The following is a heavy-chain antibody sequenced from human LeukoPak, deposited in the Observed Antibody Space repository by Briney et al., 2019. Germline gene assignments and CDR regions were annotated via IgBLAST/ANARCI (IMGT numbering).Heavy chain of an antibody. J-gene: IGHJ5*02. CDR2: INPNSGGT. V-gene: IGHV1-2*02. D-gene: IGHD6-13*01. CDR3: ARALRAAGTSLDP. Sequence: ASVKVSCKASGYTFTSYYIHWVRQAPGQGLEWMGWINPNSGGTNYAQKSQGRVTMTRDTSISTAYMELSRLRSDDTAVYYCARALRAAGTSLDPWGQGTLVTVSS. CDR1: GYTFTSYY.